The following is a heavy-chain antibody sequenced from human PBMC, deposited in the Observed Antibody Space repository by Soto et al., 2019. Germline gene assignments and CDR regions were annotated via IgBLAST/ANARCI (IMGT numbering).Heavy chain of an antibody. J-gene: IGHJ4*02. CDR3: THSTRRGGCSVGNCHCFDY. V-gene: IGHV2-5*02. Sequence: QITLKEPGPTLVKPTQTLTLTCTCSGFSVSTSGVGMGWIRQPPGKALEWLAIIFWDDDKRYSPSLKSRLTFPKVSSKYHVVLTMTNMDPVDAVTYYCTHSTRRGGCSVGNCHCFDYLGQRTLVTVSS. D-gene: IGHD2-15*01. CDR1: GFSVSTSGVG. CDR2: IFWDDDK.